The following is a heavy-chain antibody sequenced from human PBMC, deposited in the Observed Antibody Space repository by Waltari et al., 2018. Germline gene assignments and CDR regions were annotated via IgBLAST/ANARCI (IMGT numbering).Heavy chain of an antibody. J-gene: IGHJ3*01. CDR3: ATYIGASVGTAAFDV. CDR1: GVSITSNRHY. Sequence: QLQLQESGPGLVKPSETLSLTCSVSGVSITSNRHYWGWIRQPPGQGLEGIGTMSCTGATYSSPSLDSRVTVARDTSKNQLSLKLVSVTAADTAVYYCATYIGASVGTAAFDVWGQGTMVTVSS. D-gene: IGHD5-12*01. V-gene: IGHV4-39*01. CDR2: MSCTGAT.